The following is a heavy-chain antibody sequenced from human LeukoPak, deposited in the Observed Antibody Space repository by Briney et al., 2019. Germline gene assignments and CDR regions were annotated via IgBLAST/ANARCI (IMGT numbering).Heavy chain of an antibody. CDR1: GGSISSYY. Sequence: SETLSLTCTVSGGSISSYYWSWIRQPPGKGLEWIGYIYYSGSTNYNPSLKSRVTISVDTSKNQFSLKLSSVTAADTAVYYCARGVVDYDFWSGFDGNNWFDPWGQGTLVTVSS. CDR2: IYYSGST. CDR3: ARGVVDYDFWSGFDGNNWFDP. V-gene: IGHV4-59*08. J-gene: IGHJ5*02. D-gene: IGHD3-3*01.